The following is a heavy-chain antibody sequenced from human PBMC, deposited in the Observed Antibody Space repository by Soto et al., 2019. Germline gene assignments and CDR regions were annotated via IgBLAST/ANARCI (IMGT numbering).Heavy chain of an antibody. V-gene: IGHV4-34*01. CDR3: ARSNQQQPVYFDY. J-gene: IGHJ4*02. D-gene: IGHD6-13*01. Sequence: QVQLQQWRAGLLTPSETLFLTCAVYGGSFSGYYWSWMRQPPGKGLEWIGEINHRGSTTYNPSLKSPVTTSVDTAIHHFSLRLSSVNPAATAVYSRARSNQQQPVYFDYWGQGTLVVFSS. CDR1: GGSFSGYY. CDR2: INHRGST.